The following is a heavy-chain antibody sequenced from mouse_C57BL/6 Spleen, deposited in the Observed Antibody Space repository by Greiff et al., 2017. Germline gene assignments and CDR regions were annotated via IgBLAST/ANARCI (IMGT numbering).Heavy chain of an antibody. CDR3: ARIAEDYDLGG. CDR1: GFSLSTFGMG. Sequence: QVTLKVSGPGILQPSQTLSLTCSFSGFSLSTFGMGVGWIRQPPGKGLVWLAHIWWDDDKYYNPALKSRLIITKDTSKNQVFLKIAHVDTADTATYYCARIAEDYDLGGWGQGTTLTVAS. CDR2: IWWDDDK. D-gene: IGHD2-4*01. V-gene: IGHV8-8*01. J-gene: IGHJ2*01.